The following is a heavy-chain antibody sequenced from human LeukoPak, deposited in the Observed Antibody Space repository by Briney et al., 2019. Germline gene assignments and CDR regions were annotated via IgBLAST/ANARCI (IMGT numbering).Heavy chain of an antibody. Sequence: KPGGSLRLSCAASGFTFSNAWMSWVRLAPGKGLEWVGRIKSKTDGGTTDYAAPVKGRFTISRDDSKNTLYLQMNSLKTEDTAVYYCTTWYYDFWSGYQDYWGQGTLVTVSS. D-gene: IGHD3-3*01. J-gene: IGHJ4*02. CDR3: TTWYYDFWSGYQDY. V-gene: IGHV3-15*01. CDR2: IKSKTDGGTT. CDR1: GFTFSNAW.